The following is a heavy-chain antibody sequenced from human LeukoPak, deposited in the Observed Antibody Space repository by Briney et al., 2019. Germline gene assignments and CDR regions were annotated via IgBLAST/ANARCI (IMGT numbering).Heavy chain of an antibody. V-gene: IGHV4-61*02. J-gene: IGHJ4*02. CDR1: GGSISSGSYY. D-gene: IGHD3-16*01. CDR3: ARDKGGKGPFDY. CDR2: IYTSRST. Sequence: KPSQTLSLTCTVSGGSISSGSYYWSWIRQPAGKGLEWIGRIYTSRSTNYNPSLKSRVTTSVDTSKNQFSLKLSSVTAADTAVYYCARDKGGKGPFDYWGQGTLVTVSS.